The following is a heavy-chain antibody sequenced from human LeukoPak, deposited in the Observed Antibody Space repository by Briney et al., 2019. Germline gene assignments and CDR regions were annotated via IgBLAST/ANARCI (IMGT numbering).Heavy chain of an antibody. CDR3: AKHQQIYGDSLMDV. CDR2: IRGIGART. J-gene: IGHJ6*02. V-gene: IGHV3-23*01. Sequence: PGGSLRVSCAASEFTFSNYAMSWVRQAPGKGLEWVSSIRGIGARTDYADSVKGRFTISRDNSKNTLYLQMNSLRAEDTAVYYCAKHQQIYGDSLMDVWGQGTTVTVSS. CDR1: EFTFSNYA. D-gene: IGHD4-17*01.